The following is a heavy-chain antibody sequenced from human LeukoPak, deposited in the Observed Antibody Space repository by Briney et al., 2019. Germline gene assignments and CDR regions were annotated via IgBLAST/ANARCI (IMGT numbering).Heavy chain of an antibody. Sequence: GGSLRLSCAASGFTISDYSMSWIRQAPGKGLEWVSHISSGGTTIYYADSVKGRFTISSDNAKNSLYLQMNSLKVEDTAVYYCARDFSGWSVDPWGQGTLVTVSS. J-gene: IGHJ5*02. CDR2: ISSGGTTI. CDR3: ARDFSGWSVDP. D-gene: IGHD6-19*01. V-gene: IGHV3-11*04. CDR1: GFTISDYS.